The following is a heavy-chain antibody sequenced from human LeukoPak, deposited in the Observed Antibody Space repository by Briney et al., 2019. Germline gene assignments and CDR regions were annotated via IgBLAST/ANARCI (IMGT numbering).Heavy chain of an antibody. D-gene: IGHD6-19*01. CDR3: ARSDSSGWYYFDY. J-gene: IGHJ4*02. CDR2: INRDGSST. CDR1: GIIFSNYW. Sequence: GGSLRLSCAASGIIFSNYWMHWVRQAPGKGLVWVSRINRDGSSTSYVDSVKGRFTISRDNAKNSLYLQMNSLRAEDTAVYYCARSDSSGWYYFDYWGQGTLVTVSS. V-gene: IGHV3-74*01.